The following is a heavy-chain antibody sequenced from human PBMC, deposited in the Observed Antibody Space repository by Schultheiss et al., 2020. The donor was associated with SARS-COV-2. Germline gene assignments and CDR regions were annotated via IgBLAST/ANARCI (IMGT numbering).Heavy chain of an antibody. J-gene: IGHJ3*02. D-gene: IGHD1-14*01. Sequence: SQTLSLTCTVSGGSISSGGYYWSWIRQPPGKGLEWIGYIYYSGSTNYNPSLKSRVTISVDTSKNQFSLKLSSVTAADTAVYYCVRGYNTNWGRGTDAFDIWGQGTMVTVSS. CDR1: GGSISSGGYY. CDR2: IYYSGST. V-gene: IGHV4-61*08. CDR3: VRGYNTNWGRGTDAFDI.